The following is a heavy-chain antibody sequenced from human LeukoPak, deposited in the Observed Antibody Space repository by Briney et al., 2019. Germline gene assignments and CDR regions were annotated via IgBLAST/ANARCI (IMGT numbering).Heavy chain of an antibody. Sequence: SGTLSLTCTVSGCSISSYCWSWIRQPAGKGLEWIGRIYTSGSTNYNPSLKSRVTLSVDTAKNQFSLKLSSVTGADTAVYYCARDSSGWYFDYWAQGTLVTVST. V-gene: IGHV4-4*07. CDR3: ARDSSGWYFDY. J-gene: IGHJ4*02. CDR1: GCSISSYC. D-gene: IGHD6-19*01. CDR2: IYTSGST.